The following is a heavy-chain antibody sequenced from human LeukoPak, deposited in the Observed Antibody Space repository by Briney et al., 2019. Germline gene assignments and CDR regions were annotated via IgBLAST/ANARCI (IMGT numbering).Heavy chain of an antibody. CDR2: IKQDGSEK. D-gene: IGHD3-10*01. CDR1: GFTFSNYW. CDR3: ARRYGSGSYVHFDF. J-gene: IGHJ4*02. Sequence: GGSLRLSCAASGFTFSNYWMNWVRQAPGKGLEWVANIKQDGSEKDYVDSVKGRFTISRDNAKNSLYLQMNSLRAEDTAVYYCARRYGSGSYVHFDFWGQGTLVTVSS. V-gene: IGHV3-7*01.